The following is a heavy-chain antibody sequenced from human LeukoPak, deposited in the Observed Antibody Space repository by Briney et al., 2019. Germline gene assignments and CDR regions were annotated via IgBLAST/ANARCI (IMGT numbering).Heavy chain of an antibody. CDR2: INPSGGST. CDR3: ARGLGSGRTHDAFDI. V-gene: IGHV1-46*01. CDR1: GYTFTSYY. D-gene: IGHD3-3*01. J-gene: IGHJ3*02. Sequence: ASVKVSCKASGYTFTSYYMHWVRQAPGQGLEWMGIINPSGGSTSYAQKFQGRVTMTRDTSTSTVYMELSSLRSEDTAVYYCARGLGSGRTHDAFDIWGQGTMVTVSS.